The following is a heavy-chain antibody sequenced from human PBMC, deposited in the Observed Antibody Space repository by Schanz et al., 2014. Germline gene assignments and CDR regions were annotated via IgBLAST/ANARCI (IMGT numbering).Heavy chain of an antibody. CDR2: IIPILGIA. Sequence: QVHLVQSGAEVKKPGSSVKVSCKASGGTFSTYTISWVRQAPGQGLEWMGRIIPILGIANYAQKFQGRVTMTRDTSTSTAYMELRSLRSDDTAMYYCARDQSPYTNSSDVRYFDYWGQGSLVTVSS. CDR1: GGTFSTYT. J-gene: IGHJ4*02. CDR3: ARDQSPYTNSSDVRYFDY. D-gene: IGHD6-6*01. V-gene: IGHV1-69*08.